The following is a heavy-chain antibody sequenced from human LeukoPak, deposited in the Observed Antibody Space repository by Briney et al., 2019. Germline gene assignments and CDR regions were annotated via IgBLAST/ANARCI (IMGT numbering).Heavy chain of an antibody. CDR2: IYTSGST. CDR3: ARDGQQLVRGDWFDA. J-gene: IGHJ5*02. CDR1: GGSISSYY. D-gene: IGHD6-13*01. V-gene: IGHV4-4*07. Sequence: SETLSLTCTVSGGSISSYYWSWIRQPAGKGLEWIGRIYTSGSTNYNPSLKSRVTMSVDTSKNQFSLKLSSVTAADTAVYYCARDGQQLVRGDWFDAWGQGTLVTVSS.